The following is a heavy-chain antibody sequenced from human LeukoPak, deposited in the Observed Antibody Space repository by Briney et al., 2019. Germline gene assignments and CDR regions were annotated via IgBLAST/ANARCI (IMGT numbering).Heavy chain of an antibody. V-gene: IGHV4-59*01. CDR3: AIATPYSSGWYRQHEYFQH. CDR2: IYYSGST. J-gene: IGHJ1*01. D-gene: IGHD6-19*01. Sequence: PSETLSLTCAVYGGSFSSYYWSWIRQPPGKGLEWIGYIYYSGSTNYNPSLKSRVTISVDTSKNQFSLKLSSVTAADTAVYYCAIATPYSSGWYRQHEYFQHWGQGTLVTVSS. CDR1: GGSFSSYY.